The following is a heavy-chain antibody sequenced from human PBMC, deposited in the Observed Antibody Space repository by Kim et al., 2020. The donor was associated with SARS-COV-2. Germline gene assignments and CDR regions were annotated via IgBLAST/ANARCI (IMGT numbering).Heavy chain of an antibody. V-gene: IGHV1-46*01. CDR1: GYTFTSYY. D-gene: IGHD6-13*01. CDR3: ASGPGIAAAGGYYFDY. Sequence: ASVKVSCKASGYTFTSYYMHWVRQAPGQGLEWMGIINPSGGSTSYAQKFQGRVTMTRDTSTSTVYMELSSLRSEDTAVYYCASGPGIAAAGGYYFDYWGQGTLVTVSS. CDR2: INPSGGST. J-gene: IGHJ4*02.